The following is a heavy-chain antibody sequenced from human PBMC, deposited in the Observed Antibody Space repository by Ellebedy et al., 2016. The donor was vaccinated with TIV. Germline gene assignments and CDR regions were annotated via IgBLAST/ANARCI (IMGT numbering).Heavy chain of an antibody. V-gene: IGHV3-7*03. J-gene: IGHJ4*02. CDR1: GFTFTNYW. D-gene: IGHD3-10*01. Sequence: PGGSLRLSCAASGFTFTNYWMSWVRQAPGKGLEWVANIKQDGSEQYYVDSVKGRFTISRDNAKNSLYLQMNSLRAEDTAVYFCALPPDYYGSGSFDYWGQGTLVTVSS. CDR3: ALPPDYYGSGSFDY. CDR2: IKQDGSEQ.